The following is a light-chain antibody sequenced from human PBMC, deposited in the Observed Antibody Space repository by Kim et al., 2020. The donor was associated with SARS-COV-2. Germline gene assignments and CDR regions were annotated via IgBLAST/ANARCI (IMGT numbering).Light chain of an antibody. Sequence: LLRRACLSSTSCGIPWYQPTPAQAPTIVIYATTSSAAGIPDRFSGSGSGTDFTLTISRLEPEDFAMYYCQQDSSSPRCTFGQGTKVDIK. CDR1: LSSTSCG. V-gene: IGKV3-20*01. CDR3: QQDSSSPRCT. CDR2: ATT. J-gene: IGKJ2*02.